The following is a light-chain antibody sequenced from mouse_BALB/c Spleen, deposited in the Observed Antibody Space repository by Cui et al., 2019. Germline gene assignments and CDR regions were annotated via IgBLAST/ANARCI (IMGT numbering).Light chain of an antibody. J-gene: IGKJ5*01. CDR3: HQWSSYPPT. Sequence: QIVLTQSPAIMSASPGETVTLTCSASSSVSSSYLYWYQQKPGSSPKLWIYSTSNLASGVPARFSGSGSGTSYSLTISSMEAEDAASHFCHQWSSYPPTFGAGTKLELK. V-gene: IGKV4-79*01. CDR1: SSVSSSY. CDR2: STS.